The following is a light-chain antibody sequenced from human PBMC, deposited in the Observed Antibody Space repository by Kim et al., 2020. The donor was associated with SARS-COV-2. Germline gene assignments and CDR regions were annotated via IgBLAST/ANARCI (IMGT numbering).Light chain of an antibody. Sequence: GQSITISCTGTSSDVGGYNYVSWYQQHPGKAPKLMIYDVSNRPSGVSNRFSGSKSGNTASLTISGLQADDEADYYCSSYTSSSTLVFGGVTQLTVL. CDR3: SSYTSSSTLV. V-gene: IGLV2-14*03. J-gene: IGLJ2*01. CDR2: DVS. CDR1: SSDVGGYNY.